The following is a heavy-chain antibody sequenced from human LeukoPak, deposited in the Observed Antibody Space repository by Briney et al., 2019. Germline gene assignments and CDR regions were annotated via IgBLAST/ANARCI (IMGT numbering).Heavy chain of an antibody. D-gene: IGHD3-22*01. J-gene: IGHJ2*01. CDR2: IYTSGST. V-gene: IGHV4-4*07. Sequence: EPSETLSLTCTVSGGSISSYYWSWIRQPAGKGLEWIGRIYTSGSTNYNPSLRSRVTMSVDTSKNQFSLKLSSVTAADTAVYYCAREQYYYDSSGYYYIWYFDLWGRGTLVTVSS. CDR1: GGSISSYY. CDR3: AREQYYYDSSGYYYIWYFDL.